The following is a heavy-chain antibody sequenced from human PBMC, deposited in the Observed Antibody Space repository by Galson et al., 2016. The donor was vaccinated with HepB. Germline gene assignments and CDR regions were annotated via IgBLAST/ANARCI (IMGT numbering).Heavy chain of an antibody. CDR2: ISPYKGNR. D-gene: IGHD3-22*01. Sequence: SVKVSCKASGYTFTRYRYGISWVRQAPGQGLEWMGWISPYKGNRNYAQKFQGRVTMTTDKSTSTAYMELRSLRSDDTAVYYCARDEGPDYYESSGNHLFDYWGQGTLVTVSS. V-gene: IGHV1-18*01. CDR3: ARDEGPDYYESSGNHLFDY. CDR1: GYTFTRYRYG. J-gene: IGHJ4*02.